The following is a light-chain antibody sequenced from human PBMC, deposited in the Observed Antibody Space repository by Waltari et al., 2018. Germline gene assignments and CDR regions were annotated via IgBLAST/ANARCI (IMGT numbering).Light chain of an antibody. J-gene: IGLJ2*01. V-gene: IGLV2-23*01. CDR3: CSYAGSSTLI. CDR2: DAN. Sequence: QSALTQPASVSGSPVQSITISCTGTSSDVVSSSLVSWYLQYPGKVPKLIVYDANQRPSGVSSRFSGSKSGNTASLTISGLQAEDEADYYCCSYAGSSTLIFGGGTKVTVL. CDR1: SSDVVSSSL.